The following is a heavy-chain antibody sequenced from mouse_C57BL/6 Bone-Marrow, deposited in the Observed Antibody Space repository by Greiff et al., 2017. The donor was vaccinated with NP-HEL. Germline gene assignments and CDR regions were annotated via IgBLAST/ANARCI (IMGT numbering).Heavy chain of an antibody. V-gene: IGHV1-39*01. Sequence: EVQLQQSGPELVKPGASVKISCKASGYSFTDYNMNWVKQSNGKSLEWIGVINPNYGTTSYNQQFKGKATLTVDQSSSTAYMQLNSLTSEDSAVYYCASGAYYSNYAFAYWGQGTLVTVSA. CDR2: INPNYGTT. CDR1: GYSFTDYN. J-gene: IGHJ3*01. D-gene: IGHD2-5*01. CDR3: ASGAYYSNYAFAY.